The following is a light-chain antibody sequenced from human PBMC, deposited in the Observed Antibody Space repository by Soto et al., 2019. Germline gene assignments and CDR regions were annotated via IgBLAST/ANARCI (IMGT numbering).Light chain of an antibody. CDR3: QQSRIFPLT. CDR1: QTINTW. CDR2: GAS. Sequence: DIQMTQSPSSVSASVGDRVVITCRASQTINTWLVWYQQKPGKAPELLISGASNLQSGVPSRFSGSGSGTDFTLTIRSLQPEDFATYYCQQSRIFPLTFGGGTKVEIK. V-gene: IGKV1-12*01. J-gene: IGKJ4*01.